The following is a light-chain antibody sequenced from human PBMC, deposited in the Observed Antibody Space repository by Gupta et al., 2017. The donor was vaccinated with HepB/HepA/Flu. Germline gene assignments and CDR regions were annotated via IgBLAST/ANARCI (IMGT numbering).Light chain of an antibody. V-gene: IGKV2-28*01. CDR3: RQALQTPLA. Sequence: DIVITQSPLSLPVTPGEPASISCRSSQSLLHSNGYNYLDWYLQKPGQSPQLLIYLGSNRASGVPDRVSGSGSGTDFTLKISRVEAEDVGVYYCRQALQTPLAFGGGTKVEIK. J-gene: IGKJ4*01. CDR1: QSLLHSNGYNY. CDR2: LGS.